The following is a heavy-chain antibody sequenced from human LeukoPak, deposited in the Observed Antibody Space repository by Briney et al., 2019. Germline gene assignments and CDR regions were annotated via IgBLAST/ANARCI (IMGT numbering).Heavy chain of an antibody. CDR1: GYTFTSYD. CDR2: MNPNSGNT. J-gene: IGHJ4*02. CDR3: ARVGGGSYYNY. D-gene: IGHD1-26*01. Sequence: ASVTVSCTASGYTFTSYDINWVRQAPGQGLEWMGWMNPNSGNTGYAQKFQGRATITRNTSISTAYMELSSLRSEDTAVYYCARVGGGSYYNYWGQGTLVTVSS. V-gene: IGHV1-8*03.